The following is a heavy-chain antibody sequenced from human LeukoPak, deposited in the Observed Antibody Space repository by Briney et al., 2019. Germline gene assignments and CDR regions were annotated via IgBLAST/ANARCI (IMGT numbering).Heavy chain of an antibody. J-gene: IGHJ4*02. D-gene: IGHD3-22*01. CDR3: ARFVVSGYYPQPPDY. V-gene: IGHV4-59*08. Sequence: SETLSLTCTVSGGSISSYYWSWIRQPPGKGLEWIGYIYYSGSTNYNPSLKSRVTISVDTSKNQSSLKLSSVTAADTAVYYCARFVVSGYYPQPPDYWGQGTLVTVSS. CDR2: IYYSGST. CDR1: GGSISSYY.